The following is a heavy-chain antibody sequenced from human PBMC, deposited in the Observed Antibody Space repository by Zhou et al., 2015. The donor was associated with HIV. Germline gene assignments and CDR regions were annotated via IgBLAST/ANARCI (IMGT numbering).Heavy chain of an antibody. D-gene: IGHD1-1*01. Sequence: QLVESGGGLVKPGGSLRLTCETSGFTFSVFVFHWVRQVPGKAPLWVARLGDDGSTKTYADSVKGRFTISRDNAKNTLYLQMNSLRVEDTAIYYCARDTTPTFRGWYFDLWGRGTLVTVSS. CDR3: ARDTTPTFRGWYFDL. CDR2: LGDDGSTK. J-gene: IGHJ2*01. CDR1: GFTFSVFV. V-gene: IGHV3-74*03.